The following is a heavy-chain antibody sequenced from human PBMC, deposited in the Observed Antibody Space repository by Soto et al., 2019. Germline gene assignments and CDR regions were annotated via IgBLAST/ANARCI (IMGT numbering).Heavy chain of an antibody. CDR3: ARSDEMATTGYYLDY. V-gene: IGHV1-18*04. CDR1: GYTFTSYG. D-gene: IGHD5-12*01. Sequence: QVQLVQSGAEVKKPGASVKVSCKASGYTFTSYGISWVRQAPEQGLEWMGWTSVYSGNTNYAQKLQGRVTLTTDTSTSTAFMELRSLRSDDTAVYYCARSDEMATTGYYLDYWGQGTLLTVSS. CDR2: TSVYSGNT. J-gene: IGHJ4*02.